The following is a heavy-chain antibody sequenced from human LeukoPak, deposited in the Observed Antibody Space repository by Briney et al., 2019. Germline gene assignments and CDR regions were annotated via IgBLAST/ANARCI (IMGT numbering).Heavy chain of an antibody. V-gene: IGHV4-31*03. CDR3: ARDAGQGWFDP. CDR2: IYDSGST. CDR1: GGSISSGGFY. Sequence: SETLSLTCTVSGGSISSGGFYWSWIRQLPGKGLEWIGYIYDSGSTYDNPSLKSRVNISIDTSKNQFSLKLSSVTAADTAVYYCARDAGQGWFDPWGQGTLVTVSS. D-gene: IGHD1-1*01. J-gene: IGHJ5*02.